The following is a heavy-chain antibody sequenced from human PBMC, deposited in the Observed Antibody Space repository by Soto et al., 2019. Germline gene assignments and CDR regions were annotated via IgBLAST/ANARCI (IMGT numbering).Heavy chain of an antibody. V-gene: IGHV4-38-2*01. CDR2: IFHGGNT. D-gene: IGHD2-15*01. CDR1: GFLISSGNY. CDR3: ARARWYDAFDV. Sequence: SETLSLTCAVSGFLISSGNYWGWIRKPPGKGLEWIGSIFHGGNTYYDPSLKSRVTISVDMSKNQFSLKLNSVTAADTAVYYCARARWYDAFDVWGQGTVVTVSS. J-gene: IGHJ3*01.